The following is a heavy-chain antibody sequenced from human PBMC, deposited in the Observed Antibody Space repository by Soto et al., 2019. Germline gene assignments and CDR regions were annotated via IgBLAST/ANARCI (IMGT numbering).Heavy chain of an antibody. CDR3: AKDRPVVGAPIPTQT. J-gene: IGHJ5*02. Sequence: PEGSLRPSCAASGFTFSSSAMIWVRPAPGKGLEWVSAISGSGGSTYYADSVKGRFTISRDNSKNTLYLQMNSLRAEDTAVYYCAKDRPVVGAPIPTQTWGQGTLVTVSS. D-gene: IGHD2-15*01. V-gene: IGHV3-23*01. CDR1: GFTFSSSA. CDR2: ISGSGGST.